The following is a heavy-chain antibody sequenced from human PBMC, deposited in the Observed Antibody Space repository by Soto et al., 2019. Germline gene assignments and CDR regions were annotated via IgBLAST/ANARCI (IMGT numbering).Heavy chain of an antibody. CDR2: IIPILGIA. D-gene: IGHD1-1*01. V-gene: IGHV1-69*04. J-gene: IGHJ4*02. Sequence: ASVKVSCKASGGTFSSYTISWVRQAPGQGLEWMGRIIPILGIANYAQKFQGRVTITADKSTSTAYMELSSLRSEDTAVYYCARDRQLERRVLRYWGQGTLVTVSS. CDR3: ARDRQLERRVLRY. CDR1: GGTFSSYT.